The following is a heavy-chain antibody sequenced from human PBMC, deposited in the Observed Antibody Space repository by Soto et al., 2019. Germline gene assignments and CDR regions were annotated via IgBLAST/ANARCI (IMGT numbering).Heavy chain of an antibody. CDR1: GFSFSDYG. CDR2: ISSDGSDK. J-gene: IGHJ4*02. D-gene: IGHD2-15*01. V-gene: IGHV3-30*18. CDR3: ANDLLGGRVVVPGFDS. Sequence: QVQLVESGGGVVQPGRSLRLSCAGSGFSFSDYGINWVRQAPGKGLEWVSVISSDGSDKYYADSVKGRFTISRDNSKSTFFLRMNSLRAEATAVSFSANDLLGGRVVVPGFDSWGQGTRVTVSS.